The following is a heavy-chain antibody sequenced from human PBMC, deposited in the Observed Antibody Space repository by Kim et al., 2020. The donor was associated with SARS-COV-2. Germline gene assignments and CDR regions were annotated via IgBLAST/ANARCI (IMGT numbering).Heavy chain of an antibody. CDR1: GFIFSSYE. CDR3: SSSLVIATLPSGYCGGGSCCFGDY. Sequence: GGSLRLSCAASGFIFSSYEMNWVRQAPGKGLEWVSHISSSGSNIFYADSVKGRFTISRDNAKNSLYLQMNSLRAEDTAVYYCSSSLVIATLPSGYCGGGSCCFGDYWGQGALVTVSS. V-gene: IGHV3-48*03. J-gene: IGHJ4*02. CDR2: ISSSGSNI. D-gene: IGHD2-15*01.